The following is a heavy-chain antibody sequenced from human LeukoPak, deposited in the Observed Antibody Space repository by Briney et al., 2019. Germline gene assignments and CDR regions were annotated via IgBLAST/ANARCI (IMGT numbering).Heavy chain of an antibody. J-gene: IGHJ5*02. CDR2: INPNSGGT. CDR3: AREEDYYDSSGYYGAWFDP. D-gene: IGHD3-22*01. V-gene: IGHV1-2*02. Sequence: ASVKVSCKASGYTFTGYYMHWVRQAPGQGLEWMGWINPNSGGTNYAQKFQGRVTMTRDTSISTAYMELSRLRSDDTAVYYCAREEDYYDSSGYYGAWFDPGAREPWSPSPQ. CDR1: GYTFTGYY.